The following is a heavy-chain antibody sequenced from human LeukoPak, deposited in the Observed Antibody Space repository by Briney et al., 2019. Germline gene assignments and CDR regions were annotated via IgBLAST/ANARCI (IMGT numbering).Heavy chain of an antibody. J-gene: IGHJ4*02. CDR1: GGTFNTYG. D-gene: IGHD6-13*01. CDR2: INPNSGGT. V-gene: IGHV1-2*02. CDR3: ARIAAAGY. Sequence: GSSVKVSCKACGGTFNTYGSIWVRQAPGQGLEWMGWINPNSGGTNYAQKFQGRVTMTRDTSISTAYMELSRLRSDDTAVYYCARIAAAGYWGQGTLVTVSS.